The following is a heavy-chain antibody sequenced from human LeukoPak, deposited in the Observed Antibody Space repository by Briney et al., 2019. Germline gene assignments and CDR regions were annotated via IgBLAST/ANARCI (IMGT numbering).Heavy chain of an antibody. CDR2: INHSGST. CDR1: GGSFSGYY. CDR3: ARVYYYYMDV. V-gene: IGHV4-34*01. J-gene: IGHJ6*03. Sequence: SETLSLTCAVYGGSFSGYYWSWIRQPPGKGLEWIGEINHSGSTNYNPSLKSRVTISVDTSKNQFSLKLSSVTAADTAVYYCARVYYYYMDVWGKGTTVTVSS.